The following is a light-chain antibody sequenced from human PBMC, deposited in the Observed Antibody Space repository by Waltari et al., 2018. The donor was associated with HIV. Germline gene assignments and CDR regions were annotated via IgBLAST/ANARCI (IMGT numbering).Light chain of an antibody. CDR2: GAS. CDR1: QSVTKN. V-gene: IGKV3-15*01. J-gene: IGKJ1*01. Sequence: EVVLTQSPATVSVCPGGGVILSCRASQSVTKNLAWYQQKPGQALRLDVCGASTSAAGFPARFTGMGSGTQFTLTISSLQSEDFAICYCQQYHNYWAFGQG. CDR3: QQYHNYWA.